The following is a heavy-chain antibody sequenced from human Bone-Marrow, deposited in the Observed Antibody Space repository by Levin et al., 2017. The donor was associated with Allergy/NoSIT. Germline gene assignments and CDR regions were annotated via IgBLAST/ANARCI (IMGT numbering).Heavy chain of an antibody. CDR1: GFTFSSYA. V-gene: IGHV3-23*01. CDR3: AKDISSSWSTGDLDY. J-gene: IGHJ4*02. D-gene: IGHD6-6*01. Sequence: PGGSLRLSCAASGFTFSSYAMSWVRQAPGKGLEWVSGICGSGVGTYYADSVKGRFTISRDNSKNTLYLQMKSLRAEDTAVYYCAKDISSSWSTGDLDYWGQGTQVTVSS. CDR2: ICGSGVGT.